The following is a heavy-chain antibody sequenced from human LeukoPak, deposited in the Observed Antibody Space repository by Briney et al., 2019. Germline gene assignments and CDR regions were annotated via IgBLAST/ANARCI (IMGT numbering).Heavy chain of an antibody. CDR2: ISSSGSTI. CDR1: GFTFSSYE. D-gene: IGHD3-10*01. Sequence: GGSLRLSCAASGFTFSSYEMNWVRQAPGKGLEWVSYISSSGSTIYYADSVKGRFTISRDNAKNSLYLQMNSLRAEDTAVYYCARVTYYYASATDYWGQGTLVPSPQ. CDR3: ARVTYYYASATDY. V-gene: IGHV3-48*03. J-gene: IGHJ4*02.